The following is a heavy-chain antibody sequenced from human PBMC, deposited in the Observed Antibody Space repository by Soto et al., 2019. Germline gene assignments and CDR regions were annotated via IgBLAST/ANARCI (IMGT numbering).Heavy chain of an antibody. V-gene: IGHV3-74*01. CDR2: ISSDGSNI. J-gene: IGHJ4*02. D-gene: IGHD1-26*01. CDR1: GFTLSSHW. CDR3: ARVGGGGSGSYFDS. Sequence: GGSLRLSCAASGFTLSSHWIHWVRQAPGKGLVWVSRISSDGSNIVYADSVKGRFTLSRDNAKDTLYLQMNSLRAEDTAVYYCARVGGGGSGSYFDSWGQGTLVTVSS.